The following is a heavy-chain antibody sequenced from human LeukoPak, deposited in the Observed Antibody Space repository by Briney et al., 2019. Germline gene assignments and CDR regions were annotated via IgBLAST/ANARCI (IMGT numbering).Heavy chain of an antibody. V-gene: IGHV1-69*05. J-gene: IGHJ3*02. D-gene: IGHD3-22*01. CDR2: IIPIFGTA. Sequence: ASVKVSCKASGYTFSTYGISWVRQPPAQGLEWMGGIIPIFGTANYAQKYQCRVTITTDESTSTAYMELSSLGSEDTAVYFCARASMIVVVKGAFDIWGQGTMVTVSS. CDR1: GYTFSTYG. CDR3: ARASMIVVVKGAFDI.